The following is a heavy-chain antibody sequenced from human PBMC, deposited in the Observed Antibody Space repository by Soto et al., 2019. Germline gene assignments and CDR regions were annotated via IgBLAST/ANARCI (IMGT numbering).Heavy chain of an antibody. V-gene: IGHV4-59*01. Sequence: SETLSLTCTVSGGSISSYYWSWIRQPPGKGLEWIGYIYYSGSTNYNPSLKSRVTISVDTSKNQFSLKLSSVTAADTAVYYCARESFYDSGGFHGFDYWGQGTLLTVSS. J-gene: IGHJ4*02. D-gene: IGHD3-22*01. CDR2: IYYSGST. CDR3: ARESFYDSGGFHGFDY. CDR1: GGSISSYY.